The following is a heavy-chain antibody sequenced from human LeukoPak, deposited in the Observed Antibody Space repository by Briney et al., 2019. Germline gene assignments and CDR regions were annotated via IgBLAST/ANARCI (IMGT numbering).Heavy chain of an antibody. CDR2: IKQDGSEK. CDR1: GFTFSSYW. CDR3: ASDRSGGSCYEGWFDP. J-gene: IGHJ5*02. V-gene: IGHV3-7*01. D-gene: IGHD2-15*01. Sequence: GGSLRLSCAASGFTFSSYWMSWVRQAPGKGLEWVANIKQDGSEKYYVDSVKGRFTISRDNAKNSLYLQMNSLRAEDTAVYYCASDRSGGSCYEGWFDPWGQGTLVTVSS.